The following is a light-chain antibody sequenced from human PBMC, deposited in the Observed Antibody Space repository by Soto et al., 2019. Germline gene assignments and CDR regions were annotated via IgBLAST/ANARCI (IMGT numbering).Light chain of an antibody. CDR3: QQSYNTLLT. Sequence: DIQMTQSPSSLSASVGDRVTITCRASQSISSYLNWYQQKPGKAPKLLFYAASSLQSGVPSRFSGSGSGTDITLTISSLQPEDFATYYCQQSYNTLLTFGGGTKVEIK. V-gene: IGKV1-39*01. CDR1: QSISSY. J-gene: IGKJ4*01. CDR2: AAS.